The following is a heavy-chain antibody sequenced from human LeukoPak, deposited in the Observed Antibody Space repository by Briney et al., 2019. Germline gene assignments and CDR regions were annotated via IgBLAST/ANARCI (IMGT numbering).Heavy chain of an antibody. CDR3: ARGDGQWELRYGMDV. Sequence: PSETLSLTCTVSGGSISSSSYYWGWIRQPPGKGLEWIGSIYYSGSTYYNPSLKSRVTISVDTSKNQFSLKLSSVTAADTAVYYCARGDGQWELRYGMDVWGQGTTVTVSS. CDR2: IYYSGST. J-gene: IGHJ6*02. D-gene: IGHD1-26*01. CDR1: GGSISSSSYY. V-gene: IGHV4-39*07.